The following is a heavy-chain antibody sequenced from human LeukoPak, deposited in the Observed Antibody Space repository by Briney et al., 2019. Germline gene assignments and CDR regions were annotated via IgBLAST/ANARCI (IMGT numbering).Heavy chain of an antibody. CDR1: GFTFSSYA. Sequence: GGSLRLSCAASGFTFSSYAMSWVRQAPGKGLEWVSAISGSGGSTYYADSVKGRFTISRDNSKNTLYLQMNSLRAEDTAVYYCAKDSRYGDYCYDYWGQETLVTVSS. J-gene: IGHJ4*02. V-gene: IGHV3-23*01. CDR3: AKDSRYGDYCYDY. D-gene: IGHD4-17*01. CDR2: ISGSGGST.